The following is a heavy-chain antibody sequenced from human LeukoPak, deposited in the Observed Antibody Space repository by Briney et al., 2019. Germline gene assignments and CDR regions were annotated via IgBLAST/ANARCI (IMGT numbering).Heavy chain of an antibody. CDR3: ANRPLSGSHYFDY. J-gene: IGHJ4*02. D-gene: IGHD1-26*01. CDR1: GFTFSSYA. V-gene: IGHV3-23*01. CDR2: ISGSGGNT. Sequence: GGSLRLSCAASGFTFSSYAMSWVRQAPGKGLEWVSTISGSGGNTYYADSVKGRFTISRDNSKNTLYLQMNSLRAEDTAVYYCANRPLSGSHYFDYWGQGTLVTVSS.